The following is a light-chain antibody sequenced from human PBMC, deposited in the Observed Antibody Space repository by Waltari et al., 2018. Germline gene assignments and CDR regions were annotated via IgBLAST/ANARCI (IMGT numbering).Light chain of an antibody. V-gene: IGLV2-8*01. CDR1: NSDVGGYNY. Sequence: QSALTQPPSASGSPGQSVTISCTGTNSDVGGYNYVSWYQQHPGNTPKLMIYEVSKPPSGFPDRFSGSKSGNTASLTVSGLHADDDADYYCSSYAASNNPVFGGGTKLTVL. CDR3: SSYAASNNPV. J-gene: IGLJ2*01. CDR2: EVS.